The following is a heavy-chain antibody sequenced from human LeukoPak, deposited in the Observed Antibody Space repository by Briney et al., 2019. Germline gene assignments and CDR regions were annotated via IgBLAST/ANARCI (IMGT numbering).Heavy chain of an antibody. D-gene: IGHD3-16*02. CDR2: IKQDGSDY. CDR3: AREQTPVIHYYFDS. V-gene: IGHV3-7*01. J-gene: IGHJ4*02. Sequence: GGSLRLSCAASGFTFSSYWMSWVRQAPGKGLEWVANIKQDGSDYYYVDSVKGRFTISRDNAKNSLYLQMNSLRAEDTAVYYCAREQTPVIHYYFDSWGQGTLVTVSS. CDR1: GFTFSSYW.